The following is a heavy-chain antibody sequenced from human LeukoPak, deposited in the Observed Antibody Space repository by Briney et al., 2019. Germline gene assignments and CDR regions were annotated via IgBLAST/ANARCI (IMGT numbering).Heavy chain of an antibody. CDR2: ITSSGSNT. V-gene: IGHV3-23*01. D-gene: IGHD1-1*01. J-gene: IGHJ4*02. CDR3: TNETRNGVDPGDY. CDR1: GFTFSTIA. Sequence: PGGSLRLSCAASGFTFSTIAMGWVRQAPGKGLEWVSAITSSGSNTFYADSVNGRFTISRDNSKNTLFLQMNSLRVEDTAVYYCTNETRNGVDPGDYWGQGTLVTVSS.